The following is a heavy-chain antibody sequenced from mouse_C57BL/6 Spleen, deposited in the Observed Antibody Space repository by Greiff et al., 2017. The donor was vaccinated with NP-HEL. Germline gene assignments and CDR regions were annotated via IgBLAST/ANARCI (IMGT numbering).Heavy chain of an antibody. Sequence: QVQLKQSGPGLVQPSQSLSITCTVSGFSLTSYGVHWVRQSPGKGLEWLGVIWSGGSTDYNAAFISRLSISKDNSKSQVFFKMNSLQADDTAIYYCVHGGFAYWGQGTLVTVSA. CDR3: VHGGFAY. V-gene: IGHV2-2*01. CDR2: IWSGGST. J-gene: IGHJ3*01. CDR1: GFSLTSYG.